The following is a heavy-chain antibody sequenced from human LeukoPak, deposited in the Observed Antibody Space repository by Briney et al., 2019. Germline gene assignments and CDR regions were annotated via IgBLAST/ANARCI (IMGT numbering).Heavy chain of an antibody. D-gene: IGHD3-16*01. CDR3: ARVIGSYGDSAY. CDR1: GFTFSSYS. J-gene: IGHJ4*02. CDR2: ISGTSSAI. Sequence: PGGSLRLSCAASGFTFSSYSINWVRQAPGKGLEWVSYISGTSSAIYYADSVKGRFTISRDNAKNSLYLQMNSLRAEDTAVYYCARVIGSYGDSAYWGQGTLVTVSS. V-gene: IGHV3-48*04.